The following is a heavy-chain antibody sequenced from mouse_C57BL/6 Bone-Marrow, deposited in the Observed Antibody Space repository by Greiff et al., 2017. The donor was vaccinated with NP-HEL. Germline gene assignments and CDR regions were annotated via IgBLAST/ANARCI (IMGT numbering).Heavy chain of an antibody. Sequence: VKVVESGAELVRPGTSVKVSCKASGYAFTNYLIEWVKQRPGQGLEWIGVINPGSGGTNYNEKFKGKATLTADKSSSTAYMQLSSLTSEDSAVYFCARLYGSSFLFDYWGQGTTLTVSS. D-gene: IGHD1-1*01. V-gene: IGHV1-54*01. J-gene: IGHJ2*01. CDR3: ARLYGSSFLFDY. CDR2: INPGSGGT. CDR1: GYAFTNYL.